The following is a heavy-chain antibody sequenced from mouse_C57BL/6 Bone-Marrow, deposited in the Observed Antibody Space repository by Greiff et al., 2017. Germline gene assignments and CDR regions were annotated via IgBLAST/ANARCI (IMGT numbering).Heavy chain of an antibody. CDR3: AMYGNYFYWYFDV. Sequence: VPLQQPGAELVKPGASVKLSCKASGYTFTSYWMHWVKQRPGRGLEWIGRLDPNSGGTKYNEKFKSKATLTVNKPSSTAYMQLSSLTSVDSAVYYCAMYGNYFYWYFDVGGTGTTGTVSS. CDR1: GYTFTSYW. D-gene: IGHD2-10*02. V-gene: IGHV1-72*01. J-gene: IGHJ1*03. CDR2: LDPNSGGT.